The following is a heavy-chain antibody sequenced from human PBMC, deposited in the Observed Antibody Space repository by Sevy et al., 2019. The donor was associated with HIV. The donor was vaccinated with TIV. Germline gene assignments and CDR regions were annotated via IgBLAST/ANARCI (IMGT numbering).Heavy chain of an antibody. J-gene: IGHJ6*02. CDR3: ARDRGVGTSSYGMDV. Sequence: GESLKISCAASGFTFSSYGLSSYSMNWVRQAPGKGLEWVSSISSSSSYIFYADSVKGRFTISRDNAKNSVYLQMNSLRAEDTAVYYCARDRGVGTSSYGMDVLGQGTTVTVSS. D-gene: IGHD1-26*01. V-gene: IGHV3-21*01. CDR1: GFTFSSYGLSSYS. CDR2: ISSSSSYI.